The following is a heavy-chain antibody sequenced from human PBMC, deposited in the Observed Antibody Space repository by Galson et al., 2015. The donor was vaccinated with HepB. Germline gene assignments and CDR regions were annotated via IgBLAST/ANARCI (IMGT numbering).Heavy chain of an antibody. J-gene: IGHJ6*03. CDR1: GYTFTSYD. Sequence: QSGAEVKKPGASVKVSCKASGYTFTSYDINWVRQATGQGLEWMGWMNPNSGNTGYAQKFQGRVTMTRNTSMSTAYMELSSLRSEDTAVYYCARGGCSSTSCYVIPSYYYYYIDVWGKRTTVTVSS. V-gene: IGHV1-8*01. D-gene: IGHD2-2*01. CDR2: MNPNSGNT. CDR3: ARGGCSSTSCYVIPSYYYYYIDV.